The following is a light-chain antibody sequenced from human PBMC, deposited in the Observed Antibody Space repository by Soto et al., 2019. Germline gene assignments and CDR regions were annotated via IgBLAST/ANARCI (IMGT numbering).Light chain of an antibody. CDR3: QESYNTPSFT. V-gene: IGKV1-39*01. CDR2: AAS. Sequence: DIQMTQSPSSMSASVGDRVTITCRASQSISAYLNWYQQKPGKAPKLLIYAASSLKSGVPSRFSGSGSGTDFTLTISSLQPEDFETYYCQESYNTPSFTFGPGTKVDIK. CDR1: QSISAY. J-gene: IGKJ3*01.